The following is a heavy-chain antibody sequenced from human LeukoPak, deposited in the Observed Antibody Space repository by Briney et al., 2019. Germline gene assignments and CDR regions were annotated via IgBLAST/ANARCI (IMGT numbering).Heavy chain of an antibody. J-gene: IGHJ6*02. Sequence: SVKVSCKASGGSFRSYAISWVRQAPGQGLEWMGEIIPMFGTTNYAQKFLGRVTVTADESTRTAYMELSSLRSEDTAVYYCARGVVVVAALVQYYYYGMDVWGQGTTVTVSS. CDR2: IIPMFGTT. V-gene: IGHV1-69*13. CDR1: GGSFRSYA. CDR3: ARGVVVVAALVQYYYYGMDV. D-gene: IGHD2-15*01.